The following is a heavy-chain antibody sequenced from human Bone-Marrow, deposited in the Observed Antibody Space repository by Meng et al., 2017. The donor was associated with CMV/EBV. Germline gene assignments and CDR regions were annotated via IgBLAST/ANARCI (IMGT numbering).Heavy chain of an antibody. V-gene: IGHV3-9*01. CDR2: ISWNSGSI. J-gene: IGHJ5*02. CDR3: AKAGSRGYDFWSGYGNWFDP. D-gene: IGHD3-3*01. Sequence: SLKISCAASGFTFDDYAMHWVRQAPGKGLEWVSGISWNSGSIGYADSVKGRFTISRDNAKNSLYLQMNSLRAEDTALYYCAKAGSRGYDFWSGYGNWFDPWGQGTRVTGSS. CDR1: GFTFDDYA.